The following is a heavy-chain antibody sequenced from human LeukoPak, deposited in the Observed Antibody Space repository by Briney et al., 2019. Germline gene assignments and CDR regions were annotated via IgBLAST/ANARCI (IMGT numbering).Heavy chain of an antibody. CDR2: IYYSGST. CDR1: GGSISSCY. D-gene: IGHD3-10*01. Sequence: ASETLSFTCTVSGGSISSCYWSWIRQPPGKVLEWIGYIYYSGSTNYNPSLKSRVTISVDTSKNQFSLKLSSVTAADTAVYYCARGKWGSGSHHYYYYYGMDVWGQGTTVTVSS. CDR3: ARGKWGSGSHHYYYYYGMDV. J-gene: IGHJ6*02. V-gene: IGHV4-59*01.